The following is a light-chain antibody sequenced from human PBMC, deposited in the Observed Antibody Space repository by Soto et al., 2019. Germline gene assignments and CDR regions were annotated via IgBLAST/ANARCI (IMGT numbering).Light chain of an antibody. J-gene: IGKJ2*01. CDR3: QQYGSSPYT. V-gene: IGKV3-20*01. CDR1: QSVSSSY. CDR2: GAS. Sequence: EVVLTQSPVTLSVSPGDRATLSCRASQSVSSSYLAWYQQKPGQAPRLLIYGASSRATGIPDRFSGSGYGTDFTLTISRLEPEDFAVYYCQQYGSSPYTFGQGTKLEIK.